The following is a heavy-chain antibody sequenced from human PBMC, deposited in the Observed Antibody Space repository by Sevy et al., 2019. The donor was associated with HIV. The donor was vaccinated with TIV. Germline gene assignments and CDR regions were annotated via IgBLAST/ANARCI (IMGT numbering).Heavy chain of an antibody. CDR1: GFTFSSYS. V-gene: IGHV3-23*01. CDR3: AKEHISGYY. J-gene: IGHJ4*02. D-gene: IGHD6-19*01. Sequence: GGSLRLSCAASGFTFSSYSLSSYSMNWVRQAPGKGLEWVSAISPSGGSTYYADSVKGRFTISRDNSKNTVELQMKSLRVEDTALYYFAKEHISGYYWGQGILVTVSS. CDR2: ISPSGGST.